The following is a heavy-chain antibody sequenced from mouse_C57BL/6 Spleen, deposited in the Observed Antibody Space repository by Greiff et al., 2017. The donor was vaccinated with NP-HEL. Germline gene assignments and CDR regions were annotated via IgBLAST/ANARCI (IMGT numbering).Heavy chain of an antibody. V-gene: IGHV1-85*01. J-gene: IGHJ3*01. Sequence: VKLVESGPELVKPGASVKLSCKASGYTFTSYDINWVKQRPGQGLEWIGWIYPRDGSTKYNEKFKGKATLTVDPSSSTAYMELHSLTSEDSAVYFCAREGGDYGFAYWGQGTLVTVSA. CDR1: GYTFTSYD. CDR2: IYPRDGST. D-gene: IGHD2-4*01. CDR3: AREGGDYGFAY.